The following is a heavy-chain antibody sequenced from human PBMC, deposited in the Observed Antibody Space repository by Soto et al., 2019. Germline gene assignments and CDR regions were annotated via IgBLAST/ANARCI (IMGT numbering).Heavy chain of an antibody. V-gene: IGHV3-23*01. D-gene: IGHD5-12*01. CDR2: ISGSGDRT. CDR3: ERDPIRGDGYVFDS. J-gene: IGHJ5*01. CDR1: RFPFSRYA. Sequence: GGSLRLSFAASRFPFSRYAMSWVRQAPGQGLEWVSGISGSGDRTYYADSVKARFTISRDNAKNSVYLQMNSLRAEDSAVYYCERDPIRGDGYVFDSWGQGALVTVSS.